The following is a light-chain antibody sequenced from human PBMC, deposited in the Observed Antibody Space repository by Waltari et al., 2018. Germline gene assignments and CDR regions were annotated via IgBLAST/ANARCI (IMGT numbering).Light chain of an antibody. J-gene: IGKJ1*01. CDR1: QSVLYSSNNKNY. Sequence: DIVMTQSPDSLAVSLGERATINCKSGQSVLYSSNNKNYLAWYQQKPGQPPKLLIYWASTRESGVPDRFSGSGSGTDFTLTISSLQAEDVAVYYCQQCYSTPWTFGQGTKVEIK. V-gene: IGKV4-1*01. CDR2: WAS. CDR3: QQCYSTPWT.